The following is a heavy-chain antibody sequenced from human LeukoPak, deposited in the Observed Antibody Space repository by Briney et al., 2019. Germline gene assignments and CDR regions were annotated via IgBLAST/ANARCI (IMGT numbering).Heavy chain of an antibody. CDR3: ARQIVVVPAAISVYYYYYMDV. CDR2: INPSGGST. D-gene: IGHD2-2*02. Sequence: GASVKVSCKASGYTFTSYYMHWVRQAPGQGLEWMGIINPSGGSTSYAQKFQGRVTITADKSTSTAYMELSSLRSEDTAVYYCARQIVVVPAAISVYYYYYMDVWGKGTTVTVSS. J-gene: IGHJ6*03. V-gene: IGHV1-46*01. CDR1: GYTFTSYY.